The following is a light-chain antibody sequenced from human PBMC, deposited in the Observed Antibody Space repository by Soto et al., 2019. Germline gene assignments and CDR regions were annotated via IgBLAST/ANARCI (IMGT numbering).Light chain of an antibody. CDR2: DVS. CDR1: SSDVGGYDF. V-gene: IGLV2-14*03. Sequence: QSALTQPASVSGSPGQSITISCTGSSSDVGGYDFVSWYQHHPGKAPRLMIFDVSNRPSAVSNRFSGSKSGNTASLTISGFQAEDEGDYYCASYTSRSTLVFGTGTKVTVL. CDR3: ASYTSRSTLV. J-gene: IGLJ1*01.